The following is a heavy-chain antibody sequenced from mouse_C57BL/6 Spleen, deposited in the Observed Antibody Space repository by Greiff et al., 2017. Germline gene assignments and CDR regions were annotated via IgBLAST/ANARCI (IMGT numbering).Heavy chain of an antibody. CDR2: INYDGSST. CDR3: ARDIDYGSSYGYFDV. CDR1: GFTFSDYY. V-gene: IGHV5-16*01. D-gene: IGHD1-1*01. Sequence: EVKVVESEGGLVQPGSSMKLSCTASGFTFSDYYMAWVRQVPEKGLEWVANINYDGSSTYYLDSLKSRFIISRDNAKNILYLQMSSLKSEDTATYYCARDIDYGSSYGYFDVWGTGTTVTVSS. J-gene: IGHJ1*03.